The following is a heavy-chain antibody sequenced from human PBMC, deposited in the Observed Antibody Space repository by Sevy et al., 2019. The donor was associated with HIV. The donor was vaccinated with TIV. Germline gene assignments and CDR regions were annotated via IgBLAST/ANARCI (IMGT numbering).Heavy chain of an antibody. D-gene: IGHD3-10*01. CDR3: ATWHVERAPREYYGMDV. Sequence: SETLSLTCSVSGGSISSYYWSWIRQSPGKGLEWIGYIYYSGCTNYNPSLKSRVSISVDTSKNQLSLKLSSVTAADTAVYCCATWHVERAPREYYGMDVWGQGTTVTVSS. CDR1: GGSISSYY. CDR2: IYYSGCT. V-gene: IGHV4-59*01. J-gene: IGHJ6*02.